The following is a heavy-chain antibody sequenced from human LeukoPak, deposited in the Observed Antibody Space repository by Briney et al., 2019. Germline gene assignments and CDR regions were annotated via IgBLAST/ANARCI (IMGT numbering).Heavy chain of an antibody. CDR1: GYTFTSYD. CDR3: ASSDGKYFQH. CDR2: ISAYNGNT. J-gene: IGHJ1*01. D-gene: IGHD1-1*01. Sequence: ASVKVSCKASGYTFTSYDINWVRRATGQGLEWMGWISAYNGNTNYAQKLQGRVTMTTDTYTSTAYMELRSLRSDDTAVYYCASSDGKYFQHWGQGTLVTVSS. V-gene: IGHV1-18*01.